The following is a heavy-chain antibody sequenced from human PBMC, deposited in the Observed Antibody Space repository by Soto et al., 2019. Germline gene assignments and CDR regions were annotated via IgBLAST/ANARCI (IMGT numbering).Heavy chain of an antibody. Sequence: EVPLVESGGGLVQPGGSLRLSCGASGLTVSTEYMRWVRLAPGKGLEWVSDIYSGGSTFYAGTVRGRFTISRDNSKNTVNLQINSLRADDTAVYYYASDPCAAYYWGQGTLVAVSS. CDR3: ASDPCAAYY. CDR1: GLTVSTEY. V-gene: IGHV3-66*01. J-gene: IGHJ4*02. CDR2: IYSGGST.